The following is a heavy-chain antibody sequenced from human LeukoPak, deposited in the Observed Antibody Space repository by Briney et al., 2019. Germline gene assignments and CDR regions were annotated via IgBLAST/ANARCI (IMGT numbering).Heavy chain of an antibody. CDR1: GGSISSYY. V-gene: IGHV4-4*07. D-gene: IGHD1-26*01. Sequence: SETLSLTCTVSGGSISSYYWSWIRQPAGKGLEWIGRIYTSGSTNYNPSLKSRVTMSVGTSKNQFSLKLSSVTAADTAVYYCAREGVGATGGAFDIWGQGTMVTVSS. J-gene: IGHJ3*02. CDR2: IYTSGST. CDR3: AREGVGATGGAFDI.